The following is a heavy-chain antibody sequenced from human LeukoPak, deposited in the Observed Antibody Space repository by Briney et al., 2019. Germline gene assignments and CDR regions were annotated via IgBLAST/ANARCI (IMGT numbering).Heavy chain of an antibody. J-gene: IGHJ4*02. CDR3: ARPTLSYGSGSYTFDY. CDR1: GFTFSSYA. D-gene: IGHD3-10*01. Sequence: GRSLRLSCAASGFTFSSYAMHWVRQAPGKGLEWVAVISYDGSNKYYADSVKGRFTISRDNSKNTLYLQMNSLRAEDTAVYYCARPTLSYGSGSYTFDYWGQGTLVTVSS. CDR2: ISYDGSNK. V-gene: IGHV3-30-3*01.